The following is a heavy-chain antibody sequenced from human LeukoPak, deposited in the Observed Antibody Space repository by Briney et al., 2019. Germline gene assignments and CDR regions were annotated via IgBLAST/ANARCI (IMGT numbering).Heavy chain of an antibody. CDR2: INPSGGST. D-gene: IGHD6-13*01. CDR3: ATNGKSISSGWYYELYYFDY. V-gene: IGHV1-46*01. CDR1: GYTFTSYY. Sequence: ASVKVSCKASGYTFTSYYMHWVRQAPGQGLEWMGIINPSGGSTSYAQKFQGRVTMTRDTSTSTVYMELSSLRSEDTAAYYCATNGKSISSGWYYELYYFDYWGQGTLVTVSS. J-gene: IGHJ4*02.